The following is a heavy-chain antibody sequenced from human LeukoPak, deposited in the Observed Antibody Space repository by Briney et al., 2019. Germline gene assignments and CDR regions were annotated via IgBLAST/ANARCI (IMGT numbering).Heavy chain of an antibody. CDR2: IIPILGIA. V-gene: IGHV1-69*04. D-gene: IGHD6-13*01. J-gene: IGHJ1*01. CDR1: GGTFSSYA. Sequence: RASVKVSCKASGGTFSSYAISWVRQAPGQGLEWMGRIIPILGIANYAQKFQGRVTITADKSTSTAYMELSSLRSEDTAVYYCASEGIAAAGTVQHWGQGTLVTVSS. CDR3: ASEGIAAAGTVQH.